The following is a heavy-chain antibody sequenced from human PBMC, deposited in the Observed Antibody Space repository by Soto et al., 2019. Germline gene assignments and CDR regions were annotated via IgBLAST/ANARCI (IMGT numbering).Heavy chain of an antibody. D-gene: IGHD3-3*01. J-gene: IGHJ4*02. V-gene: IGHV4-4*07. CDR3: ARAARGYDLVFDS. CDR1: GVSIRSYY. Sequence: QVQLQESGPGLVKPSETLSLTCTVSGVSIRSYYWSWVRQPAGKGPEWIGRIFTSGTTSYTPSLKSRVTMSMDTSKNSFSLKLISVTAADTAGYYCARAARGYDLVFDSWGQGILVTVSS. CDR2: IFTSGTT.